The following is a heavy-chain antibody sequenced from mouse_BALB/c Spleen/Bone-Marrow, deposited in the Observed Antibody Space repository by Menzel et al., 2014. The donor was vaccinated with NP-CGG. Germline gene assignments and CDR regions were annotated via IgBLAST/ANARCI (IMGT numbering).Heavy chain of an antibody. V-gene: IGHV1-9*01. CDR3: ARWPRERDY. Sequence: VQLQQSGAELMKPGASVKISCKATGYTFSSYWIEWVKQRPGHGLEWIGEILPGSGSTNYNEKFKGKATFTADTSSNTAYMQPSSLPSEDSAFYYCARWPRERDYWGQATILPVPS. J-gene: IGHJ2*01. CDR1: GYTFSSYW. D-gene: IGHD3-3*01. CDR2: ILPGSGST.